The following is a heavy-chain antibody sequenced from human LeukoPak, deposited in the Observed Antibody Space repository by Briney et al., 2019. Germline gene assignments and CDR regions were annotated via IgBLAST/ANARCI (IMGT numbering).Heavy chain of an antibody. J-gene: IGHJ4*02. D-gene: IGHD2-15*01. CDR2: ISGSGGST. CDR3: AKNPISGYSYFDY. Sequence: GGSLRPSCAASGFTFSSYATSWVRQAPGKGLEWVSAISGSGGSTYYADSVKGRFIISRDTSTLYLQMNSLRADDTAVYYCAKNPISGYSYFDYSGQGTLVTVSS. CDR1: GFTFSSYA. V-gene: IGHV3-23*01.